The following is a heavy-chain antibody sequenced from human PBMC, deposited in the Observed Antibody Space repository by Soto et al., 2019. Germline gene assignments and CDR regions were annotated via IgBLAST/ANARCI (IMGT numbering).Heavy chain of an antibody. CDR2: INTYNGNT. V-gene: IGHV1-18*01. J-gene: IGHJ6*02. Sequence: ASVKVSCKASGYTFTRYGIGWARQAPGQGLEWMGWINTYNGNTNYAQNVQGRVTLTTDTSTSTAYMELRSLRSNDTAIYYCAMVDVYVTPSPQDVWGQGTTVTISS. CDR3: AMVDVYVTPSPQDV. CDR1: GYTFTRYG. D-gene: IGHD3-16*01.